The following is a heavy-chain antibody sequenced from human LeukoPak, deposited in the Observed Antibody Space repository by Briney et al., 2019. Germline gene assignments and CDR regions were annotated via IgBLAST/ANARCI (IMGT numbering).Heavy chain of an antibody. J-gene: IGHJ3*02. Sequence: SETLSLTCTVSGGSISSYYWSWIRQPAGKGLEWIGRIYTSGSTNYNPSLKSRVTISVDTSKNQFSLKLSSVTAADTAVYYCARDHYYDSSGYYLGYAFDIWGQGTMVTVSS. D-gene: IGHD3-22*01. V-gene: IGHV4-4*07. CDR2: IYTSGST. CDR1: GGSISSYY. CDR3: ARDHYYDSSGYYLGYAFDI.